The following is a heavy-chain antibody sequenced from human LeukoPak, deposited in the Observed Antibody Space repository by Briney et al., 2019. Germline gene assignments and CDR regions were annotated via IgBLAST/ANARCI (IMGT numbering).Heavy chain of an antibody. CDR1: GYSFSSYW. V-gene: IGHV5-51*01. D-gene: IGHD5-24*01. Sequence: GGSLKISCKASGYSFSSYWIAWVRQIPGKGLEWMGIINPADSDTRYSLSIQGQVTISADRSISTAYLQWSSLKASDTAIYYCARGEGGYNYAFWGQGTLVSVSS. CDR2: INPADSDT. CDR3: ARGEGGYNYAF. J-gene: IGHJ4*02.